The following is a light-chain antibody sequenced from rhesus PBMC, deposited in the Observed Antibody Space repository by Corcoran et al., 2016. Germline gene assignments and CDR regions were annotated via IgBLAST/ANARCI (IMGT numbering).Light chain of an antibody. J-gene: IGKJ1*01. Sequence: EIVMTQSPATLSLSPGERATLSCRASQSVGSRLAWSQQKPGQDPRLLIYGASSRATGIPDRFSGSGSGTDFTLTISSLEPEDVAVYYCLQLSNWPRTFGQGTKVEIK. V-gene: IGKV3-24*04. CDR1: QSVGSR. CDR2: GAS. CDR3: LQLSNWPRT.